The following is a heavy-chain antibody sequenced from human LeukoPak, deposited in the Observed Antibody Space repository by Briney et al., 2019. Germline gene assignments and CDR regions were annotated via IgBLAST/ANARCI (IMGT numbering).Heavy chain of an antibody. Sequence: PGGSLRLSCAASGFTFSSYSMNWVRQAPGKGLEWVSPISSSSSYIYYADSVKGRFTISRDNAKNSLYLQMNSLRAEDTAVYYCARDGSSWYSSGGLDYWGQGTLVTVSS. V-gene: IGHV3-21*01. J-gene: IGHJ4*02. D-gene: IGHD6-13*01. CDR2: ISSSSSYI. CDR3: ARDGSSWYSSGGLDY. CDR1: GFTFSSYS.